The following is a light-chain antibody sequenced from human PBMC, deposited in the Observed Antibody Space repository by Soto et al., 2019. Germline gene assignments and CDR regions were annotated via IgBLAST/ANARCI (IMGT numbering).Light chain of an antibody. CDR3: QQYSDSPLT. Sequence: EIVLTQSPATLSLSPGERATLSCRASQTLTSNYLAWYQQKPGQAPRLLIHGAASRATGIPDRFSGSGSGTDFTLTISRLEPEDFAVYYCQQYSDSPLTFGGGTKVEIK. CDR1: QTLTSNY. J-gene: IGKJ4*01. V-gene: IGKV3-20*01. CDR2: GAA.